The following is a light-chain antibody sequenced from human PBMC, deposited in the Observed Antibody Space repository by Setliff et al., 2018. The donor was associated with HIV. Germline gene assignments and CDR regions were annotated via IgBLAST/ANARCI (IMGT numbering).Light chain of an antibody. CDR1: SSNIGAGYD. CDR3: CSYAGSSTYV. V-gene: IGLV2-23*02. J-gene: IGLJ1*01. Sequence: QSALTQPPSVSGAPGRRVTISCTGTSSNIGAGYDVHWYQQLPGTAPKLMIYEVSKRPSGVSNRFSGSKSGNTASLTISGLQAEDEADYYCCSYAGSSTYVFGTGTKVTVL. CDR2: EVS.